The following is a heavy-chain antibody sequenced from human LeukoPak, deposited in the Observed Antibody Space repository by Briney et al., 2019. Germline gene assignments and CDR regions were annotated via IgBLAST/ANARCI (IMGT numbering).Heavy chain of an antibody. J-gene: IGHJ4*02. D-gene: IGHD5-18*01. V-gene: IGHV4-38-2*02. CDR2: IYNSGST. CDR3: ARGAWIQPYDY. Sequence: SETLSLTCIVSNYSISSGSYWTWIRQPPGRGLEWIGSIYNSGSTYYNPSLKSRVTISVDTSKNQFSLKLRSVTAADTAMYYCARGAWIQPYDYWGQGTLVTVSS. CDR1: NYSISSGSY.